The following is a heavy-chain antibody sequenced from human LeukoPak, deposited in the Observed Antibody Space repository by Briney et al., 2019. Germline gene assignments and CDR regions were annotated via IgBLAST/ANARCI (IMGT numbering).Heavy chain of an antibody. D-gene: IGHD3-10*01. V-gene: IGHV3-23*01. Sequence: PGGSLRLSCAASGFTFSSYAMSWVRQAPGKGLEWVSAISGSGGSTYYADSVKGRFTISRDNSKNTLYLQMNSLRAEDTAVYYCAKGLFVSDTYYYGSGSYYNYYYYYMDVWGKGTTVTVSS. CDR3: AKGLFVSDTYYYGSGSYYNYYYYYMDV. CDR2: ISGSGGST. J-gene: IGHJ6*03. CDR1: GFTFSSYA.